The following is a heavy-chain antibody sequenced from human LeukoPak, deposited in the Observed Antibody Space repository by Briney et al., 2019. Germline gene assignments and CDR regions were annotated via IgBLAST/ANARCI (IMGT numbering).Heavy chain of an antibody. J-gene: IGHJ4*02. CDR1: GFTFSDYY. D-gene: IGHD1-26*01. V-gene: IGHV3-11*04. CDR3: ARAYTGSFSGTLQY. CDR2: ISPSGITT. Sequence: GGSLRLSCAASGFTFSDYYMTWIRQAPGKGLEWVSYISPSGITTYYTDSVKGRFTISRDNAKHSLSLKINSLRVDDTALYYCARAYTGSFSGTLQYWGRGTLVTVSS.